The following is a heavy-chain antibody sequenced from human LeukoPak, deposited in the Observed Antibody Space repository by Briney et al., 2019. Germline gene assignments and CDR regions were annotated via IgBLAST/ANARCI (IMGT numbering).Heavy chain of an antibody. CDR3: ARAIEWELLTAFDY. J-gene: IGHJ4*02. Sequence: GGPLRLSCAASGFTFSSYEMNWVRQAPGKGLEWVSYISSSGSTIYYADSVKGRFTISRDNAKNSLYLQMNSLRAEDTAVYYCARAIEWELLTAFDYWGQGTLVTVSS. CDR1: GFTFSSYE. V-gene: IGHV3-48*03. CDR2: ISSSGSTI. D-gene: IGHD1-26*01.